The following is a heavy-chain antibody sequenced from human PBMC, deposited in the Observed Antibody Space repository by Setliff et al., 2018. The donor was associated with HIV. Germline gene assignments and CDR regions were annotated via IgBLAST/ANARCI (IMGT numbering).Heavy chain of an antibody. V-gene: IGHV3-64D*09. D-gene: IGHD3-3*01. Sequence: GGSLRLSCSASGFTFSSYAMHWVRQAPGKGLGYVSAISSDGGSTYYADSVKGRFTISRDNSKNTLYLQMSSLRAEDTAMYHCVRDFEYWSGVFVWGYFHFWGQGTPVTVSS. CDR3: VRDFEYWSGVFVWGYFHF. J-gene: IGHJ4*02. CDR2: ISSDGGST. CDR1: GFTFSSYA.